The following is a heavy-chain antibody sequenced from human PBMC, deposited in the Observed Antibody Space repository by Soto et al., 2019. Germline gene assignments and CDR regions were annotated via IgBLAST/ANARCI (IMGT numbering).Heavy chain of an antibody. J-gene: IGHJ6*02. CDR3: ARDRKYSSGPSCYDFDNYYGMDV. CDR2: ISAYNGYT. D-gene: IGHD2-2*01. V-gene: IGHV1-18*01. Sequence: QVQLVQSGAEVKKPGAAVKVSCKASVYTFSSYGISWVRQAPGQGHEWVGWISAYNGYTNYAQKFQGRVTMTTDTTTSTGYMELRRLTSDDTAVYYCARDRKYSSGPSCYDFDNYYGMDVGGQGTTVTVSS. CDR1: VYTFSSYG.